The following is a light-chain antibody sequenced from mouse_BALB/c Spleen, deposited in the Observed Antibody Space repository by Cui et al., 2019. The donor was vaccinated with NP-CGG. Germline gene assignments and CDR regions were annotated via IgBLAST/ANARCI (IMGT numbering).Light chain of an antibody. V-gene: IGLV1*01. CDR2: GTN. J-gene: IGLJ1*01. CDR1: TEAVTTSNY. Sequence: QAVVTQESALTTSPGETVTLTCRSSTEAVTTSNYANWVQEKPDHLFTGLIGGTNNRAPGVPARFSSSLIGDKAALTITGAQTEDEAIYFCALWYSNHWVFGGGTKLTVL. CDR3: ALWYSNHWV.